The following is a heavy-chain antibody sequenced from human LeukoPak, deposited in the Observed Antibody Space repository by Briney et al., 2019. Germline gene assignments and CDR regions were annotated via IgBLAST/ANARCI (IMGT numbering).Heavy chain of an antibody. CDR3: ARLDSWFGDNAFDI. Sequence: SETLSLTCAVSGGSISSSNWWSWVRQPPGKGLEWIGEIYHSGSTNYNPSLKSRVTISVDKSKNQFSLKLSSVTAADTAVYYCARLDSWFGDNAFDIWGQGTMVTVSS. CDR2: IYHSGST. V-gene: IGHV4-4*02. J-gene: IGHJ3*02. D-gene: IGHD3-10*01. CDR1: GGSISSSNW.